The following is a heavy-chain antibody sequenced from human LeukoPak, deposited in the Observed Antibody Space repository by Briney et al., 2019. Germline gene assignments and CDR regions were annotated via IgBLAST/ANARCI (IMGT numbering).Heavy chain of an antibody. Sequence: GGSLRLSCSASGFTFNRFYLHWVRQAPGKGLEFVSHISSNGATTYSADSVKGRFTISRDNSKNALYLQMSSLRADDTAVYYCVKDRSIAAPNNDFFDSWGQGALVTVSS. D-gene: IGHD6-6*01. CDR2: ISSNGATT. J-gene: IGHJ4*02. CDR1: GFTFNRFY. CDR3: VKDRSIAAPNNDFFDS. V-gene: IGHV3-64D*06.